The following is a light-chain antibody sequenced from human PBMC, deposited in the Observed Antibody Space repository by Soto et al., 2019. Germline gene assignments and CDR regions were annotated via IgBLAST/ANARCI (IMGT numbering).Light chain of an antibody. V-gene: IGLV3-21*02. Sequence: SYELTQPPSVSVAPGQTARITCGGDNIGSKSVHWYQQKPGQAPVLVVYDDPDRPSGIPERFSGSNSGNTATLTISRVEAGDEADYYCHVWDNSDLSLFGGGTKVTVL. CDR2: DDP. CDR3: HVWDNSDLSL. CDR1: NIGSKS. J-gene: IGLJ2*01.